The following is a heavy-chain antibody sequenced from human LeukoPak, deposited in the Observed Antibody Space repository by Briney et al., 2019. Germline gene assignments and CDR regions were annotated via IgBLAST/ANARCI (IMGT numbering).Heavy chain of an antibody. D-gene: IGHD3-10*01. CDR3: ARYNTVNRGLTALDF. Sequence: SETLSLTCSVSGGSINNYYGTWIRQPPGRGLEWIGYIYYTGTTNYNPSLKSRVTISVDTSRNQFSLKLSSVTAADTAVYYCARYNTVNRGLTALDFWGQGTLVTVSS. CDR2: IYYTGTT. J-gene: IGHJ4*02. CDR1: GGSINNYY. V-gene: IGHV4-59*01.